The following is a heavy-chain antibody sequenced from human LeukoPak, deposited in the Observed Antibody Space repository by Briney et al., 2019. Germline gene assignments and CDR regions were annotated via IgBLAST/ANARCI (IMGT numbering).Heavy chain of an antibody. CDR3: TKGDDYGANTRLPKYNWFDP. Sequence: GGSLRLSCAAYGFSISNNAMHWVRQAPGRGLEWVAFIRYDGNNKNYADSVKGRFTISRDNSRDTLYLQMNSLRADDTAVYYCTKGDDYGANTRLPKYNWFDPWGQGTLVTVSS. D-gene: IGHD4-23*01. V-gene: IGHV3-30*02. CDR1: GFSISNNA. J-gene: IGHJ5*02. CDR2: IRYDGNNK.